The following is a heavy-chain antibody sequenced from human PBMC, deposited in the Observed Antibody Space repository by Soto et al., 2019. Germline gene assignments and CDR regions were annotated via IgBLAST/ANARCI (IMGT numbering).Heavy chain of an antibody. CDR3: AREEGYYYGSAKIRYYFDY. J-gene: IGHJ4*02. CDR2: IYYSGST. Sequence: SETLSLTCTVSGGSISSSSYYWGWIRQPPGKGLEWIGSIYYSGSTYYNPSLKSRVTISVDTSKNQFSLKLSSVTAADTAVYYCAREEGYYYGSAKIRYYFDYWGQGTLVTVSS. CDR1: GGSISSSSYY. D-gene: IGHD3-10*01. V-gene: IGHV4-39*02.